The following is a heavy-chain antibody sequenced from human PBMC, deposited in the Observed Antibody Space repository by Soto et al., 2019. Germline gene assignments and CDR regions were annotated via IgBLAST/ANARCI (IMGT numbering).Heavy chain of an antibody. Sequence: QVQLVQSGAEVKKPGSSVKVSCKASGGTFSSYAISWERQAPGQGLEWMGGIIPIFGTASYAQKFQGRVTITADESTSTAYMELRGLRAEHAALYYCASRWWEYSYGDGDYFDYWGQGTLVTVPS. CDR1: GGTFSSYA. V-gene: IGHV1-69*12. D-gene: IGHD5-18*01. J-gene: IGHJ4*02. CDR3: ASRWWEYSYGDGDYFDY. CDR2: IIPIFGTA.